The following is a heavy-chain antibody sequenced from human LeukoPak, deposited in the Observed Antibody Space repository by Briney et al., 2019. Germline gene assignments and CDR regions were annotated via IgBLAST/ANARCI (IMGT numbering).Heavy chain of an antibody. CDR3: ARDYYGSGSYYNSSDH. J-gene: IGHJ4*02. V-gene: IGHV3-53*01. CDR1: GFTVSSNH. D-gene: IGHD3-10*01. CDR2: TYSDGRT. Sequence: GGSLRLSCAASGFTVSSNHMSWVRQAPGKGLEWVSYTYSDGRTYYADSVKGRFTISRDNSQNTLYLQMKSLRAEDTAIYYCARDYYGSGSYYNSSDHWGQGTLVTVSS.